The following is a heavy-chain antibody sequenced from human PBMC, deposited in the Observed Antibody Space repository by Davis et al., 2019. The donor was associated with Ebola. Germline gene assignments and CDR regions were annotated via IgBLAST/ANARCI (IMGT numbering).Heavy chain of an antibody. V-gene: IGHV4-59*01. CDR2: IYNSVSA. CDR1: GGSFRRNY. Sequence: SETLSLTCNVSGGSFRRNYWSWIRQHPGKGLEWIGYIYNSVSANYNPSLKSRVTISVDTSKNQFSLKLSSVTAADTAVYYCARHAHDNNGKNLDYWGQGTLVTVSS. CDR3: ARHAHDNNGKNLDY. D-gene: IGHD2-8*01. J-gene: IGHJ4*02.